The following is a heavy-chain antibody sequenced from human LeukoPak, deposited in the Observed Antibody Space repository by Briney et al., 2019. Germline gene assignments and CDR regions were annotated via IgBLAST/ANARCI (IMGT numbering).Heavy chain of an antibody. CDR1: GYTFSSDG. CDR3: ARVGLYGDY. D-gene: IGHD2-8*01. V-gene: IGHV1-18*01. J-gene: IGHJ4*02. Sequence: GASVKVSCKASGYTFSSDGISWVRQAPGQGLEWMGWISSYNGNTKYAEKLQGRVTMTTDTSTSTAYMELRSLRSDDTAVYYCARVGLYGDYWGQGTLVTVSS. CDR2: ISSYNGNT.